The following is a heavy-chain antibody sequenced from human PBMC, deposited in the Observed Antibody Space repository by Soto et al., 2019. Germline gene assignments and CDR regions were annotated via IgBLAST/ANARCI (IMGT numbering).Heavy chain of an antibody. CDR1: GGAVSSGTYY. V-gene: IGHV4-61*01. Sequence: SETLSLTCTVSGGAVSSGTYYWSWIRQPPGRGLEWIGHIYFTGSTNYNPSLKSRVTMSLDTSRNQFSLKLSSVTAADTAVYYCTRGPPRVQWFDPWGLGTLVTVSS. CDR3: TRGPPRVQWFDP. CDR2: IYFTGST. J-gene: IGHJ5*02.